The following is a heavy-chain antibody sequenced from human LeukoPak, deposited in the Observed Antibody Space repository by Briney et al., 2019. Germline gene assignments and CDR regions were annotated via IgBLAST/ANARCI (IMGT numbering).Heavy chain of an antibody. J-gene: IGHJ4*02. D-gene: IGHD2-2*01. CDR2: ISSSGSTM. CDR3: AKDVVVVPAAITFDY. CDR1: GFTFSDYY. Sequence: GGSLRLSCAASGFTFSDYYMSWIRQAPGKGLEWVSYISSSGSTMYYADSVKGRFTISRDNAKNSLYLQMNSLRAEDTAVYCCAKDVVVVPAAITFDYWGQGTLVTVSS. V-gene: IGHV3-11*01.